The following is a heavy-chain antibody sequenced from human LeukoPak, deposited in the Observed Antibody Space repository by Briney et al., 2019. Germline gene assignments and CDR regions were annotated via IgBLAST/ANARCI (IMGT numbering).Heavy chain of an antibody. Sequence: PGGSLRLSCAASGFTFSSYWMSWVRQAPGKGLEWVANIKQDGSEKYYVDSVKGRFTISRDNAKNSLYLQMNSLRVEDTAVYYCAGDHSGGLNYYYYYMDVWGKGTTDTVSS. J-gene: IGHJ6*03. D-gene: IGHD3-10*01. V-gene: IGHV3-7*01. CDR2: IKQDGSEK. CDR3: AGDHSGGLNYYYYYMDV. CDR1: GFTFSSYW.